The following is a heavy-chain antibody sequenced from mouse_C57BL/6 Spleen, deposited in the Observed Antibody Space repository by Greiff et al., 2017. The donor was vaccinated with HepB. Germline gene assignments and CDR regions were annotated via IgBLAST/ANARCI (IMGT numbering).Heavy chain of an antibody. J-gene: IGHJ2*01. CDR2: IDPSDSET. CDR1: GYTFTSYW. D-gene: IGHD1-1*01. Sequence: QVQLQQPGAELVRPGSSVKLSCKASGYTFTSYWMHWVKQRPIQGLEWIGNIDPSDSETHYNQKFKDKATLTVDKSSSTAYMQLSSLTSEDSAVYYCFRWGYYYGSSYGGVFDYWGQGTTLTVSS. V-gene: IGHV1-52*01. CDR3: FRWGYYYGSSYGGVFDY.